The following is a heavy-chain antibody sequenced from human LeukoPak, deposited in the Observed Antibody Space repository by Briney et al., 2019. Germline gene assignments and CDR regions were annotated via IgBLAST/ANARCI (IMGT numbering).Heavy chain of an antibody. CDR3: ARDYGHYFDY. J-gene: IGHJ4*02. Sequence: SETLSLTCAVSGYSISSGYYWGWIRQPPGKGLERIASISHSGTTYYNPSLKSRVTISVDTSKNQFSLNLSSVTAADTAVYYCARDYGHYFDYWGQGTLVIVSS. D-gene: IGHD3-10*01. V-gene: IGHV4-38-2*02. CDR1: GYSISSGYY. CDR2: ISHSGTT.